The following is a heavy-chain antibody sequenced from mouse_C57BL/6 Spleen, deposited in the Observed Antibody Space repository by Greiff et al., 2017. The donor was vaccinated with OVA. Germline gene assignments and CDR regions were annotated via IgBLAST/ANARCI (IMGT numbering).Heavy chain of an antibody. V-gene: IGHV6-3*01. Sequence: DVKLVESGGGLVQPGGSMKLSCVASGFTFSNYWMNWVRQSPEKGLEWVAQIRLKSDNYATHYAESVKGRFTISRDDSKSSVYLKMNNLRAEDTGIDYCTGLYEYFDYWGQGTTLTVSS. CDR2: IRLKSDNYAT. D-gene: IGHD2-10*02. CDR3: TGLYEYFDY. J-gene: IGHJ2*01. CDR1: GFTFSNYW.